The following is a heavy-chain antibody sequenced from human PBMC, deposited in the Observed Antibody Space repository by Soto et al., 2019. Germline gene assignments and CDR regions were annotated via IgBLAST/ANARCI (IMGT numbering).Heavy chain of an antibody. J-gene: IGHJ4*02. Sequence: LRLSCAASGFTFSNAWMSWVRQAPGKGLEWVGRIKTIPDGGTTDYAAPVKGRFTISRDDSQNTLYLQMNSLKTEDTAVYYCTTVGRSSVYYYDSSAYLDYWGQGTLVIVSS. CDR1: GFTFSNAW. D-gene: IGHD3-22*01. V-gene: IGHV3-15*01. CDR3: TTVGRSSVYYYDSSAYLDY. CDR2: IKTIPDGGTT.